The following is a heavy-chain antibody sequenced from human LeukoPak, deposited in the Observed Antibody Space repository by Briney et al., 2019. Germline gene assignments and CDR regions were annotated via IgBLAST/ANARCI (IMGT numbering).Heavy chain of an antibody. D-gene: IGHD3-22*01. CDR1: GYTFTSYY. CDR3: ARSHSYYYDSSGYYSDY. J-gene: IGHJ4*02. Sequence: GASVKVSCKASGYTFTSYYMHWVRQAPGPGLEWMGIINPSGGSRSYAQKFQGRVTMTRDTSTSTVYMELSSLRSEDTAVYYCARSHSYYYDSSGYYSDYWGQGTLVTVSS. CDR2: INPSGGSR. V-gene: IGHV1-46*01.